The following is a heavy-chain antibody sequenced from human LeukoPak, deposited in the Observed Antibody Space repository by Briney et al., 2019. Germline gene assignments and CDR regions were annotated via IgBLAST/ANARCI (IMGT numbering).Heavy chain of an antibody. CDR2: IYPGDSDT. V-gene: IGHV5-51*01. CDR3: ARQPAYYYDSSGYRDY. D-gene: IGHD3-22*01. J-gene: IGHJ4*02. Sequence: GESLKISCKGSGYGFTNYWIGWVRQMPGKGLEWMGIIYPGDSDTRYSPSFQGQVTISADKSISTAYLQWSSLKASDTAMYYCARQPAYYYDSSGYRDYWGQGTQVTVSS. CDR1: GYGFTNYW.